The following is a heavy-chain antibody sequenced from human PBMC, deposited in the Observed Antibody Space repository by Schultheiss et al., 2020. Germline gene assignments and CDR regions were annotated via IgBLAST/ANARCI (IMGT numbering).Heavy chain of an antibody. CDR1: GFTFSDYY. CDR2: ISSSSSYT. J-gene: IGHJ4*02. Sequence: GGSLRLSCAASGFTFSDYYMSWIRQAPGKGLEWVSYISSSSSYTNYADSVKGRFTISRDNSKNTLYLQMNSLRAEDTAVYYCAKDHFMRLGGTYYFDYWGQGTLVTVSS. D-gene: IGHD7-27*01. V-gene: IGHV3-11*05. CDR3: AKDHFMRLGGTYYFDY.